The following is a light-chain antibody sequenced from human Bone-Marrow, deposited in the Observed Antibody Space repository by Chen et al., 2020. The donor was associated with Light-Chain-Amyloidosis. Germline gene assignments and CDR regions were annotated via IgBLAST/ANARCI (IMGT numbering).Light chain of an antibody. CDR3: QQYYRPPPT. Sequence: EIVMTKSADSLAVSLGAWATITGKSSQTVLDRSKSYNYLSWYQQKPGQPPKLLIYWASTRESGVPDRFSGSGSGTDFTLTISSLQAEDVVVYYCQQYYRPPPTFGQGTKVEIK. J-gene: IGKJ1*01. CDR2: WAS. CDR1: QTVLDRSKSYNY. V-gene: IGKV4-1*01.